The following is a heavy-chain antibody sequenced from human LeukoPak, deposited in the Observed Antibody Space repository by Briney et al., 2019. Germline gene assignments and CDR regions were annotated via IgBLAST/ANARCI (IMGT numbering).Heavy chain of an antibody. CDR1: GFTFSSYA. CDR2: ISYDGSNK. J-gene: IGHJ4*02. Sequence: GGSLRLSCAASGFTFSSYAMHWVRQAPGKGLEGVAVISYDGSNKYYADSVKGRFTISRDNSKNTLYLQMNSLRAEDTAVYYCARISLAVAGRWDYFDYWGQGTLVTVSS. V-gene: IGHV3-30*04. CDR3: ARISLAVAGRWDYFDY. D-gene: IGHD6-19*01.